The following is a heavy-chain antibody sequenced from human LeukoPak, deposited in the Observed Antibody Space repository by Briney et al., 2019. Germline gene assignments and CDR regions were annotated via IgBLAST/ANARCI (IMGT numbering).Heavy chain of an antibody. Sequence: GGSLRLSCAASGFTVSSNYMTWVRQAPGKGLEWVSVIYSGGRTYYADFVKGRFTISRDNSKNTLYLQMNSLRAEDTAVCYCARGTSSGYFQLYFDYWGQGTLVTVSS. CDR2: IYSGGRT. D-gene: IGHD3-22*01. V-gene: IGHV3-53*01. CDR1: GFTVSSNY. CDR3: ARGTSSGYFQLYFDY. J-gene: IGHJ4*02.